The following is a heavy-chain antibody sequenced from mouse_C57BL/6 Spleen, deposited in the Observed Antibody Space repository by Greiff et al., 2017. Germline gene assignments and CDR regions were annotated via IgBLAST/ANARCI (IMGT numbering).Heavy chain of an antibody. V-gene: IGHV3-6*01. CDR1: GYSITSGYY. CDR2: ISYGGSN. Sequence: EVKLLESGPGLVKPSQSLSLTCSVTGYSITSGYYWNLIRQFPGNKLEWMGYISYGGSNNYNPSLKNRISITRDTSKNPYFLKLNSVTTEDTATYYCARAITTVLVFDYWGQGTTLTVSS. J-gene: IGHJ2*01. CDR3: ARAITTVLVFDY. D-gene: IGHD1-1*01.